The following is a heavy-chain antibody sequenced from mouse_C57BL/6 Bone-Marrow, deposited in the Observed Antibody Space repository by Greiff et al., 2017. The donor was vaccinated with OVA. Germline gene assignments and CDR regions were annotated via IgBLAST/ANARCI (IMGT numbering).Heavy chain of an antibody. J-gene: IGHJ3*01. CDR3: ARRGYGSSSWFAY. D-gene: IGHD1-1*01. CDR1: GFTFSSYG. V-gene: IGHV5-6*02. Sequence: EVKVVESGGDLVKPGGSLKLSCAASGFTFSSYGMSWVRQTPDKRLEWVATISSGGSYTYYPDSVKGPFTISRDNAKNTLYLQMSSLKSEDTAMYYCARRGYGSSSWFAYWGQGTLVTVSA. CDR2: ISSGGSYT.